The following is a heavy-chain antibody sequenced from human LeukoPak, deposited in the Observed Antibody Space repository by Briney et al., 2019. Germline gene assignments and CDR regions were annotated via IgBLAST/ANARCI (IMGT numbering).Heavy chain of an antibody. J-gene: IGHJ4*02. Sequence: SVKVSCKASGDTFSSYAINWVRQAPEQGLGWMGMIIPIFGTANFAQKFQGRFTITTYQSTSTAYMELSSLRSDDTAVYYCAREGGGYHSVWGSYRYYFDYWGQGTLVTVSS. CDR1: GDTFSSYA. CDR3: AREGGGYHSVWGSYRYYFDY. V-gene: IGHV1-69*05. D-gene: IGHD3-16*02. CDR2: IIPIFGTA.